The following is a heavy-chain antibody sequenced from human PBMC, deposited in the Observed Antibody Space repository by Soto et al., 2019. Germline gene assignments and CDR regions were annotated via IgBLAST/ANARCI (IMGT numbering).Heavy chain of an antibody. CDR1: GSTFSNDW. J-gene: IGHJ6*02. CDR2: INSDGSST. Sequence: GGSLRLSCAVSGSTFSNDWMHWVRQAPGKGLVWVSHINSDGSSTNYADFVKGRFTIARDNAKNTVYLQMNSLRAEDTAVYYCARDRSYSLDVWGQGTTVTVYS. V-gene: IGHV3-74*01. CDR3: ARDRSYSLDV.